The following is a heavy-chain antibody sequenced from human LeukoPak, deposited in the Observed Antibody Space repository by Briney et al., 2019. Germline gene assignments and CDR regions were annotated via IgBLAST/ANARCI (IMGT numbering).Heavy chain of an antibody. Sequence: GGSLRLSCAASGFTFSNYGIHWVRQAPGKGLEWVAVISYDGSNKYYADSVKGRFTISRDNSKNTLYLQMNSLRAEGTAVYYCAKVRTQFCSGGNCFNYYFDYSGQGTLVTVSS. CDR2: ISYDGSNK. CDR3: AKVRTQFCSGGNCFNYYFDY. CDR1: GFTFSNYG. V-gene: IGHV3-30*18. J-gene: IGHJ4*02. D-gene: IGHD2-15*01.